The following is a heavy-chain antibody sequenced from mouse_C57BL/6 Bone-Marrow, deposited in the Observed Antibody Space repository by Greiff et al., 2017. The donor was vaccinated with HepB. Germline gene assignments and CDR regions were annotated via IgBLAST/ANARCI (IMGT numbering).Heavy chain of an antibody. J-gene: IGHJ4*01. Sequence: EVNLVESGGGLVQPGGSLKLSCAASGFTFSDYYMYWVRQTPEKRLEWVAYISNGGGSTYYPDTVKGRFTISRDNAKNTLYLQMSRLKSEDTAMYYCARHPVVGKGYWGQGTSVTVSS. V-gene: IGHV5-12*01. CDR2: ISNGGGST. CDR1: GFTFSDYY. D-gene: IGHD1-1*01. CDR3: ARHPVVGKGY.